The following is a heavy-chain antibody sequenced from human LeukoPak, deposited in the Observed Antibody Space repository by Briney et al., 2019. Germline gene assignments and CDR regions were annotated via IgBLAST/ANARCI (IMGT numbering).Heavy chain of an antibody. CDR3: ARTRGAFDY. CDR2: IYYSGST. V-gene: IGHV4-59*01. D-gene: IGHD5-12*01. Sequence: PSETLSLTCTVSGGSISSYYWSWIRQPPGKGLEWIGYIYYSGSTNYNPSLKSRVTISVDTSKNQFSLKLSSVTAADTAVYYRARTRGAFDYWGQGTLVTVSS. J-gene: IGHJ4*02. CDR1: GGSISSYY.